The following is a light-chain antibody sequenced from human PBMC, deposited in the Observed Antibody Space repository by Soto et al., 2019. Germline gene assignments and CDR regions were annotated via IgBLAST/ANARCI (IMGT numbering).Light chain of an antibody. CDR3: QQYNHWSSIT. V-gene: IGKV3-15*01. CDR1: QYISNN. Sequence: EIAMTQSPATLSVYIGERATLSCRASQYISNNLAWYQQRPGQAPSLLIYGASTRATGVPARFSGSGSGTDFLLSISGLQSEDSAVYSCQQYNHWSSITFGQGTRLEIK. CDR2: GAS. J-gene: IGKJ5*01.